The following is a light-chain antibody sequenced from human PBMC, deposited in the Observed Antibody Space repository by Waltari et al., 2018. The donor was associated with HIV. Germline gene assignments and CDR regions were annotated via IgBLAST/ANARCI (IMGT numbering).Light chain of an antibody. Sequence: QVVLTQPPSASASLGASVRLTCTLSSGLHNYVIAGHKQQPEKGPRFLMKLNSDGRHSKGDGVPDRFSGSSSGAERYLIISSLQSEDAADYFCQTWRTGLQVFGGGTRLTVL. V-gene: IGLV4-69*02. CDR2: LNSDGRH. CDR3: QTWRTGLQV. J-gene: IGLJ3*02. CDR1: SGLHNYV.